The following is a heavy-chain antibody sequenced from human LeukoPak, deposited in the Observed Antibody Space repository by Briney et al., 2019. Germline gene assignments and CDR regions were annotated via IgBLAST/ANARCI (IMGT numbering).Heavy chain of an antibody. CDR3: ATYPQQPKRMPRDY. CDR1: GFTFSDYY. CDR2: ISSSGSTI. V-gene: IGHV3-11*04. Sequence: GGSLRLSCAASGFTFSDYYMSWIRQAPGKGLEWVSYISSSGSTIYYADSVKGRFTISRDNVKNSLYLQMNSLRAEDTAVYYCATYPQQPKRMPRDYWGQGTLVTVSS. J-gene: IGHJ4*02. D-gene: IGHD6-13*01.